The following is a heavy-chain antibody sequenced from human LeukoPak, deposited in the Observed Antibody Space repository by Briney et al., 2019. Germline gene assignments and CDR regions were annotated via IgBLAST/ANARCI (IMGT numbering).Heavy chain of an antibody. D-gene: IGHD3-10*01. Sequence: PSETLSLTCTVSGGSISSYYWSWIRQPPGKGLEWIGYIYYSGSTYYNPSLKSRVTISVDTSKNQFSLKLSSVTAADTAVYYCARESATMVRGVIMPDYWGQGTLVTVSS. V-gene: IGHV4-59*06. CDR2: IYYSGST. CDR1: GGSISSYY. CDR3: ARESATMVRGVIMPDY. J-gene: IGHJ4*02.